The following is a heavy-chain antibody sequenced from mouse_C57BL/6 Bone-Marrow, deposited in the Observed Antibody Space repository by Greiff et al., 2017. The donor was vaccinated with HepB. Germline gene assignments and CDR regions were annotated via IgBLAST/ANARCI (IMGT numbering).Heavy chain of an antibody. V-gene: IGHV5-16*01. CDR1: GFTFSDYY. Sequence: EVQRVESEGGLVQPGSSMKLSCTASGFTFSDYYMAWVRQVPEKGLEWVANINYDGSSTYYLDSLKSRFIISRDNAKNILYLQMSSLKSEDTATYYCARDRYGSRGHYAMDYWGQGTSVTVSS. CDR2: INYDGSST. CDR3: ARDRYGSRGHYAMDY. D-gene: IGHD1-1*01. J-gene: IGHJ4*01.